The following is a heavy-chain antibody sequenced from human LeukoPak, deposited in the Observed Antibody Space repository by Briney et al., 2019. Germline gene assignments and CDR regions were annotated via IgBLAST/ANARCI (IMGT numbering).Heavy chain of an antibody. J-gene: IGHJ4*02. CDR2: IIPIFGTA. Sequence: SVTVSCKASGGTFSSYAISWVRQAPGQGLEWMGGIIPIFGTANYAQKFQGRVTITADESTSTAYMELSSLRSEDTAVYYCARGHHIVWGLSCWGQGTLVTVSS. V-gene: IGHV1-69*13. CDR1: GGTFSSYA. CDR3: ARGHHIVWGLSC. D-gene: IGHD2-21*01.